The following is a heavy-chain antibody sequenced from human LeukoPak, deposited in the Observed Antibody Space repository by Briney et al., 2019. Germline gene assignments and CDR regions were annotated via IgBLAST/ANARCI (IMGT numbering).Heavy chain of an antibody. CDR2: VFYSGTT. CDR3: ARHESSWYLYNRFDP. Sequence: PSETLSLTCTVAGGSISGYYWNWIRQSPGKGLEWIGYVFYSGTTKYNPSLKSRVTMSVDTSQNQFSLKRSSVTAADTAVYYCARHESSWYLYNRFDPWGQGTQVTVSS. D-gene: IGHD3-22*01. V-gene: IGHV4-59*08. CDR1: GGSISGYY. J-gene: IGHJ5*02.